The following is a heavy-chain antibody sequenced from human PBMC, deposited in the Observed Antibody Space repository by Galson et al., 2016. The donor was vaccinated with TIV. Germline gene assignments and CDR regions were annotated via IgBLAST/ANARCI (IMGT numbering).Heavy chain of an antibody. CDR1: GFSLSTYGMS. CDR3: ARAPISIFGLATSYYLDY. J-gene: IGHJ4*02. V-gene: IGHV2-70*17. Sequence: PALVKPTQTLTLTCTFSGFSLSTYGMSVGWIRQPPGKALEWLARIDWDDDKFYNSSLKTRLTISKDISRNQVVLTMTNMDPVDKATYYCARAPISIFGLATSYYLDYWGQGTLVTVSS. CDR2: IDWDDDK. D-gene: IGHD3-3*01.